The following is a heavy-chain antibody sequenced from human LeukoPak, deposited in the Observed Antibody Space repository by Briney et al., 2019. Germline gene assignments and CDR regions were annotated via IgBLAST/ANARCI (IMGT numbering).Heavy chain of an antibody. V-gene: IGHV4-39*01. Sequence: PSETLSLTCTVSGGSISSSSYYCGWIRQPPGKGLEWIGSISYSGNTYYNPSLKSRLTISADTSKNQFSLKLSSVTAADTAVYYCVRPDCTSISCPIDYWGQGTLVTVSS. D-gene: IGHD2-2*01. J-gene: IGHJ4*02. CDR2: ISYSGNT. CDR3: VRPDCTSISCPIDY. CDR1: GGSISSSSYY.